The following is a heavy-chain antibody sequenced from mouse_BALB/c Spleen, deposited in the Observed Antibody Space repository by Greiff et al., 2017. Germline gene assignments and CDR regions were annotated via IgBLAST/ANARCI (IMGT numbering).Heavy chain of an antibody. CDR1: GFNITDTY. CDR3: ARHHDGYYRYAMDY. V-gene: IGHV14-3*02. J-gene: IGHJ4*01. D-gene: IGHD2-3*01. CDR2: IDPANGNT. Sequence: EVQLQQSGAELVKPGASVKLSCTASGFNITDTYMHWVKQRPEQGLEWIGRIDPANGNTKYDPKFQGKATITADTSSNTAYLQLSSLTSEDTAVYYCARHHDGYYRYAMDYWGQGTSVTVSS.